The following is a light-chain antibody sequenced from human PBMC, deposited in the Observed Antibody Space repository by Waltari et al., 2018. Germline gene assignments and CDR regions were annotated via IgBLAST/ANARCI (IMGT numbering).Light chain of an antibody. CDR1: QSVSSN. Sequence: EIVMTQSPATLSVSPGERATLSCRASQSVSSNLAWYQQKPGQAPRLLIYVASTRATGIPARFSVSGSGKEFTLTISSMQSEDFAVYYCQQYNNWPLFGGGTKVEIK. CDR3: QQYNNWPL. CDR2: VAS. V-gene: IGKV3-15*01. J-gene: IGKJ4*01.